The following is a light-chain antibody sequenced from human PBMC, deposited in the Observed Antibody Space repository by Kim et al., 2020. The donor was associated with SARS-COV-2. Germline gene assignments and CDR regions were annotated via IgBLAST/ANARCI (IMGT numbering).Light chain of an antibody. Sequence: GQRVTISFSGSSSNIGSNYAYWYQQLPGTAPNLLIHRNNQRPSGVPDRFSGSKSGTSASLAISGLRSEDEADYYCAAWDDSLSGGVFGGGTQLTVL. V-gene: IGLV1-47*01. J-gene: IGLJ3*02. CDR1: SSNIGSNY. CDR2: RNN. CDR3: AAWDDSLSGGV.